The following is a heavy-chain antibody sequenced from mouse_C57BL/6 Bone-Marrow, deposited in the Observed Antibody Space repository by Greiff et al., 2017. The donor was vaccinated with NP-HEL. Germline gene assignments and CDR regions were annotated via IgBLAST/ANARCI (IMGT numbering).Heavy chain of an antibody. D-gene: IGHD4-1*01. V-gene: IGHV1-15*01. J-gene: IGHJ3*01. CDR2: IDPETGGT. CDR3: TRQNWDGAWFAY. CDR1: GYTFTDYE. Sequence: VQLQESGAELVRPGASVTLSCKASGYTFTDYEMHWVKQTPVHGLEWIGAIDPETGGTAYNQKFKGKAILTADKSSNTAYMELRSLTSEGSAVYYCTRQNWDGAWFAYWGQGTLVTVSA.